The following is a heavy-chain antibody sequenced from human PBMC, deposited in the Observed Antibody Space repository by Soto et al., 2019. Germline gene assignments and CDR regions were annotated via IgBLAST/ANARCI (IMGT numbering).Heavy chain of an antibody. CDR2: IIPILGIA. CDR1: GGTFSNYG. Sequence: QVQLVQSGAEVTKPGSSVKVSCKASGGTFSNYGISWVRQAPGQGLEWMGGIIPILGIANYAQKFQGRVTLTADKVTSTAYMELNRLRSEDTAVYYCARDVAGMDVWGQGTTVTVSS. D-gene: IGHD5-12*01. CDR3: ARDVAGMDV. J-gene: IGHJ6*02. V-gene: IGHV1-69*17.